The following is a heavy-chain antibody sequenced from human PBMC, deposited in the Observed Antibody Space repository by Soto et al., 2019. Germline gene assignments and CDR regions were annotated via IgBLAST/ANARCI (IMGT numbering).Heavy chain of an antibody. D-gene: IGHD3-22*01. CDR2: FHNSGNP. J-gene: IGHJ4*02. CDR1: GGSISGYH. Sequence: XXTLSLPCSISGGSISGYHWHWIRQTPGKGVEWIGYFHNSGNPKYSSSLKSRVTISVDMSEKQSSLILTSVTAADTALYYCFTDRQFRPAYWGQGTLVTVSS. CDR3: FTDRQFRPAY. V-gene: IGHV4-59*01.